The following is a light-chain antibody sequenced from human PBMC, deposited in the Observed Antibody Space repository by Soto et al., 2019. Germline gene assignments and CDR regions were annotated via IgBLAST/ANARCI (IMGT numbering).Light chain of an antibody. V-gene: IGKV1-5*01. CDR1: QSISSW. Sequence: IQMTPSPSTLSASVGDRFTISCRASQSISSWLAWYQQKQGKAPKVVISDAISLESGVPSRFSESGSGTEFTLNISSLQPDDFATYYCKQYKSYWTFGQGTKVDSK. J-gene: IGKJ1*01. CDR2: DAI. CDR3: KQYKSYWT.